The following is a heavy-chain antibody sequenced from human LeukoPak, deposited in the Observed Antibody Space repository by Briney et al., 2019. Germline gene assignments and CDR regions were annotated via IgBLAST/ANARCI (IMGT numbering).Heavy chain of an antibody. CDR2: ISWNSDGI. D-gene: IGHD3-16*01. V-gene: IGHV3-9*01. CDR1: GFTFDDYA. Sequence: GGSLRLSCAASGFTFDDYAMHWVRQAPGKGLEWVSGISWNSDGIGYADSVKGRFTISRDNAKNSLYLQMNSLRVEDTALYYCARDDSTSSWGIDYWGQGTLVTVSS. J-gene: IGHJ4*02. CDR3: ARDDSTSSWGIDY.